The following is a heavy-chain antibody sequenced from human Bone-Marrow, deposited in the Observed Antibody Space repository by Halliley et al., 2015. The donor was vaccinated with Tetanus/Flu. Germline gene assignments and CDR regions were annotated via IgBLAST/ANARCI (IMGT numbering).Heavy chain of an antibody. D-gene: IGHD1-26*01. J-gene: IGHJ4*02. CDR2: IYHSGNT. CDR1: GYSISSGDY. V-gene: IGHV4-38-2*02. Sequence: LRLSCTVSGYSISSGDYWAWIRQPPGKGLEWIGNIYHSGNTYQNPSLKSRVTISADTSKNQFSLKLESLTAAGTAVYYCARVTGRVPGFDYWGPGTLVTVSS. CDR3: ARVTGRVPGFDY.